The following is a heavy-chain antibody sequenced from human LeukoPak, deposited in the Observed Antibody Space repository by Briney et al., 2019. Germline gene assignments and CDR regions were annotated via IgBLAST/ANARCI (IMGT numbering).Heavy chain of an antibody. CDR3: AGGGYCSSSNCFAPIFDW. J-gene: IGHJ4*02. CDR2: IYYSGST. CDR1: GASISRYY. Sequence: SETLSLTCTVSGASISRYYWGWIRQSPGKGLEWIGYIYYSGSTNYNPSVKSRVAMSLDTSKSQFSLSLRSVTAADTALYYCAGGGYCSSSNCFAPIFDWWGQGTLVTVSS. D-gene: IGHD2-2*01. V-gene: IGHV4-59*01.